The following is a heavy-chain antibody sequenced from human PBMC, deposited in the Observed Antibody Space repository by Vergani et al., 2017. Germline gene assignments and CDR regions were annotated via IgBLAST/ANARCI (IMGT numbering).Heavy chain of an antibody. CDR3: ASPGIAAAACPSGAFDI. CDR1: GGTFSSYA. Sequence: QVQLVQSGAEVKKPGSSVKVSCKASGGTFSSYAISWVRQAPGQGLEWMGGIIPIFGTANYAQKLQGRVTITADEATSTAYMELSSLRSEDTAVYYCASPGIAAAACPSGAFDIWGQGTMGTVSS. J-gene: IGHJ3*02. D-gene: IGHD6-13*01. CDR2: IIPIFGTA. V-gene: IGHV1-69*01.